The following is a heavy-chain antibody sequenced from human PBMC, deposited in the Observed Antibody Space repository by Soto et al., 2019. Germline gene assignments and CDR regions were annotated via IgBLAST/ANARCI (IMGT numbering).Heavy chain of an antibody. CDR1: GGSFSGYY. J-gene: IGHJ4*02. D-gene: IGHD6-19*01. V-gene: IGHV4-34*01. CDR2: INHSGSA. Sequence: QVPLQQWGAGLLKPSETLSLTCAVYGGSFSGYYWTWVRQPPGKRLEWIGEINHSGSAKYNPSLKSRLTTSVDTSKTQFSLTLTSLTAADTAVYYCARKLISGWYLDSWGRGTLVTVSS. CDR3: ARKLISGWYLDS.